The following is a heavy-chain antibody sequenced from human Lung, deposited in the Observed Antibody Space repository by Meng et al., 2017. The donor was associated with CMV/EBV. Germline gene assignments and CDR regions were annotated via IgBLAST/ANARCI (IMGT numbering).Heavy chain of an antibody. CDR3: ARAIVKNGKRQFDY. CDR1: GYTFIDYP. Sequence: QVQLAQAGAEVKEPGASGKLSCKTSGYTFIDYPIHWVRQAPGQGLEWMGWISPYNGDTIYARDFQGWVTMTRDTSNRTLYMEVSRLRFDDTAVYYCARAIVKNGKRQFDYWGQGTLVTVSS. J-gene: IGHJ4*02. D-gene: IGHD1-1*01. V-gene: IGHV1-2*04. CDR2: ISPYNGDT.